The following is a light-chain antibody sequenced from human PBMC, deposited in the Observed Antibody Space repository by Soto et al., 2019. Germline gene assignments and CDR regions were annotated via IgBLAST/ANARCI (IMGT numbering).Light chain of an antibody. CDR3: QQYNNWWT. CDR2: GAS. J-gene: IGKJ1*01. V-gene: IGKV3-15*01. CDR1: QSVSNN. Sequence: ILMTQSPASLSASTGDRATISCRASQSVSNNLAWYQKKPGQAPRLLIYGASTRATGIPARFSGSGSGTEFTLTSSSLHSEDFAFYYCQQYNNWWTFGQGTRVDIK.